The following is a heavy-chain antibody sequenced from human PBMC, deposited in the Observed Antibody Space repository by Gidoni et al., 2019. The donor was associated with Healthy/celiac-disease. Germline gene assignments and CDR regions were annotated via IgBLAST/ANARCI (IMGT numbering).Heavy chain of an antibody. CDR1: GGSISSYY. Sequence: QVQLQESGPGLVKPSETLSLTCTVSGGSISSYYWSWLRQPAGKGLEWIGRIYTSGSTNYNPSLKSRVTMSVDTSKNQFSLKLSSVTAADTAVYYCARDHPRWDILTFDYWGQGTLVTVSS. V-gene: IGHV4-4*07. J-gene: IGHJ4*02. CDR2: IYTSGST. CDR3: ARDHPRWDILTFDY. D-gene: IGHD3-9*01.